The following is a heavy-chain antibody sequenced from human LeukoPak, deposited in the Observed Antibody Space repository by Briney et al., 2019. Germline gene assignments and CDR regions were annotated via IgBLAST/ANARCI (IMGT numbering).Heavy chain of an antibody. V-gene: IGHV3-7*03. CDR2: IKQDGSEK. CDR1: GFTFSSYW. D-gene: IGHD1-26*01. Sequence: GGSLRLSCAASGFTFSSYWMSWVRQARGKGLEGVANIKQDGSEKYYVDSVKGRFTISRDNAKNSLYLQMNSLRAEDTAVYYCARDGWAPLNAFDIWGQGTMVTVSS. J-gene: IGHJ3*02. CDR3: ARDGWAPLNAFDI.